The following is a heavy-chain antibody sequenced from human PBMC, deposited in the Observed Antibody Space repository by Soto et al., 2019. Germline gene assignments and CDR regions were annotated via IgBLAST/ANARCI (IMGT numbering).Heavy chain of an antibody. Sequence: QVQLVQSGAEVKKPGSSVKVSCNASGGTFSRYAISWVRQAPGQGLEWMGGIIPIFGTANYAQKFQGRVTMTADESTRPAYMALSSLRSEDTAVYYWARDKGGFDDAFDIWCQGKMVTVSS. V-gene: IGHV1-69*01. J-gene: IGHJ3*02. CDR2: IIPIFGTA. CDR3: ARDKGGFDDAFDI. D-gene: IGHD5-12*01. CDR1: GGTFSRYA.